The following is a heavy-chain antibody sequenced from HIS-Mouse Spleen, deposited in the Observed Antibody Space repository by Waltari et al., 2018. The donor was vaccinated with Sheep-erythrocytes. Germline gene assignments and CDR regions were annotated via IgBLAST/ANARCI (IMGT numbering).Heavy chain of an antibody. Sequence: QVQLVESGGGVVQPGRSLRLSCAASGFTFSSYGMHWVRQAPGKGLGWGAVKSYDGSNKYYADSVKRRFTISRDNSKNTLYLQMNSLRAEDTAVYYCAKRYSGSYYYYYYGMDVWGQGTTVTVSS. CDR2: KSYDGSNK. J-gene: IGHJ6*02. CDR3: AKRYSGSYYYYYYGMDV. D-gene: IGHD1-26*01. V-gene: IGHV3-30*18. CDR1: GFTFSSYG.